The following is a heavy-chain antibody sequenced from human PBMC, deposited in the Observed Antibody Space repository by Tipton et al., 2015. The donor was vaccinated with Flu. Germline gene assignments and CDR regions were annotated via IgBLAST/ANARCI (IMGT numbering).Heavy chain of an antibody. V-gene: IGHV4-34*01. CDR1: GGSFSGYY. CDR3: ARALRTTGFDY. CDR2: INHSGDT. D-gene: IGHD1-1*01. Sequence: TLSLTCAVYGGSFSGYYWTYIRQPPGKGLEWIGEINHSGDTNYNPSLKSRVTISVDTSKNQFSLKLTSVTAADTAVHSCARALRTTGFDYWGQGTLVTVSS. J-gene: IGHJ4*02.